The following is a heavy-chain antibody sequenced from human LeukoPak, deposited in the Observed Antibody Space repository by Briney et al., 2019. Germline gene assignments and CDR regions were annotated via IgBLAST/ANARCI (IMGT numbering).Heavy chain of an antibody. CDR3: ARETAIAARPYYYMDV. D-gene: IGHD6-6*01. V-gene: IGHV3-53*01. CDR1: GFPVSSNY. Sequence: GGSLSLSCAASGFPVSSNYMSWVRQAPGKGLGWVSVIYSGGSTYYADSVKGRFTISRDNSKNTLYLQMNSLRAEDTAVYYCARETAIAARPYYYMDVWGKGTTVTVSS. CDR2: IYSGGST. J-gene: IGHJ6*03.